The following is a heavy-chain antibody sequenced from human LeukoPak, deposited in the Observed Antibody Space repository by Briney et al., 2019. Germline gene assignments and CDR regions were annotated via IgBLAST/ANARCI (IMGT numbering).Heavy chain of an antibody. CDR1: GFTFSSYW. CDR2: INSDGSST. D-gene: IGHD3-22*01. V-gene: IGHV3-74*01. Sequence: GGSLRLSCAASGFTFSSYWMSWVRQAPGKGLVWVSRINSDGSSTSYADSVKGRFTISRDNAKNTLYLQMNSLRAEDTAVYYCAREYYYDSSGYLDFDYWGQGTLVTVSS. CDR3: AREYYYDSSGYLDFDY. J-gene: IGHJ4*02.